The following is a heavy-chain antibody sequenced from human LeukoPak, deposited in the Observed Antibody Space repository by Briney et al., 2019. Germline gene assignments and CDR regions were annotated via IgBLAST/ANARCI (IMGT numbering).Heavy chain of an antibody. V-gene: IGHV3-23*01. J-gene: IGHJ4*02. D-gene: IGHD6-13*01. Sequence: GGSLRLSCAASGFTFSSYAMSWVRQAPGKGLEWVSAISGSGGSTYYADSVRGRFTISRDNSKNTLYLQMNSLRAEDTAVYYCAKGSSNWRDYYYFDYWGQGTLVTVSS. CDR3: AKGSSNWRDYYYFDY. CDR2: ISGSGGST. CDR1: GFTFSSYA.